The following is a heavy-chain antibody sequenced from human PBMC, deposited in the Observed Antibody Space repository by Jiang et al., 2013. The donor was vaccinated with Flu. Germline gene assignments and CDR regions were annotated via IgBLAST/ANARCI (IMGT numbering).Heavy chain of an antibody. Sequence: SELKKPGASVNVSCKASGYTFSNYAMNWVRQAPGQGLEWMGWLNTDTGDPTFAPGFTGRFVFSMDASASTALLQISSLETEDTAIYYCARDEVVEVAGGEHDYAYHGMDVWGQGTTVSVSS. CDR1: GYTFSNYA. CDR2: LNTDTGDP. D-gene: IGHD6-19*01. J-gene: IGHJ6*02. CDR3: ARDEVVEVAGGEHDYAYHGMDV. V-gene: IGHV7-4-1*02.